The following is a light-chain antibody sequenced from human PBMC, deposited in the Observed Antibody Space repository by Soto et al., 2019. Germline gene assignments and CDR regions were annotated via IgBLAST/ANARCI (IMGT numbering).Light chain of an antibody. CDR1: SSDVGSYNL. CDR3: CSYAGSSAYV. CDR2: EVS. V-gene: IGLV2-23*02. Sequence: QSALTQPASVSGSPGQSITISCTGTSSDVGSYNLVSWYQQHPGKAPKVMIYEVSKRPSGVFNRFSGSKSGNTASLTISGLQAEDEADYYCCSYAGSSAYVFGIGTKVTVL. J-gene: IGLJ1*01.